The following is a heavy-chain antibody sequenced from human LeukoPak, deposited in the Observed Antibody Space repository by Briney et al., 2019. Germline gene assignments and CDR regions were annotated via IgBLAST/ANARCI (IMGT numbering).Heavy chain of an antibody. V-gene: IGHV3-7*01. CDR2: IKQDGSEK. D-gene: IGHD1-1*01. CDR3: AREGTLQDY. J-gene: IGHJ4*02. CDR1: GLSFSSYW. Sequence: QPGGSLRLSCAASGLSFSSYWMSWVRQAPGKGLEWVANIKQDGSEKYYVDSVKGRFTISRDNAKNSLYLQMNSLRAEDTAVYYCAREGTLQDYWGQGTLVTVSS.